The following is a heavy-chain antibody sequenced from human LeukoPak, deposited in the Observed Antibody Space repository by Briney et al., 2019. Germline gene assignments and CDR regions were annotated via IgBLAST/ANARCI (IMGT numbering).Heavy chain of an antibody. D-gene: IGHD5-18*01. CDR2: INPNSGGT. CDR1: GYTFTGYY. CDR3: ARDRIRGYSYGPEPY. Sequence: ASVKVSCKASGYTFTGYYMHWVRQAPGQGLEWMGWINPNSGGTNYAQKFQGRVTMTRDTSISTAYMELSRLRSDDTAVYYCARDRIRGYSYGPEPYWGQGTLVTVSS. V-gene: IGHV1-2*02. J-gene: IGHJ4*02.